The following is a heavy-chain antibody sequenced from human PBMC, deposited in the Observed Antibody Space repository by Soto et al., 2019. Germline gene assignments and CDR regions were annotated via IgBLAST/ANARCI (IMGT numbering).Heavy chain of an antibody. D-gene: IGHD2-15*01. J-gene: IGHJ5*02. CDR2: IYYSGST. CDR1: GGSISSYY. Sequence: SETLSLTCTVSGGSISSYYWSWIRQPPGKGLEWIGYIYYSGSTNYNPSLKSRVTISVDTSKNQFSLKLSSVTAADTVVYYCATVELGYCKPWGQGTLVTVSS. CDR3: ATVELGYCKP. V-gene: IGHV4-59*01.